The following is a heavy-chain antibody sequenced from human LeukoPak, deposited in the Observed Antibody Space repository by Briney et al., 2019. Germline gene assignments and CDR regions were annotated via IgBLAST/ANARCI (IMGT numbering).Heavy chain of an antibody. D-gene: IGHD3-22*01. J-gene: IGHJ3*02. CDR3: ARAPPYYYDNSGYSGAFDI. CDR2: IGTAGDT. Sequence: GGSLRLSCAASGFTFSSYDMHWVRQPTGKGLEWVSAIGTAGDTYHPGSVKGRFTISRENAKNSLYLQMNSLRAGDTAVYYCARAPPYYYDNSGYSGAFDIWGQGTMVTVSS. CDR1: GFTFSSYD. V-gene: IGHV3-13*01.